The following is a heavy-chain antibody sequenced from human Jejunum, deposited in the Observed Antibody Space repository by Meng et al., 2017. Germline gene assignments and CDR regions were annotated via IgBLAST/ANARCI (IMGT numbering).Heavy chain of an antibody. CDR1: GGSISSGSYY. V-gene: IGHV4-61*02. CDR3: ASERVTPTKGLDC. Sequence: SETLSPTCTVSGGSISSGSYYWNWIRHPAGKGLEWIGRIYSSGSTTCNPSLESRVTISVATSNNQCSRKLTTVTAAAMAVYSCASERVTPTKGLDCWGQGTLVTVSS. J-gene: IGHJ4*02. D-gene: IGHD1/OR15-1a*01. CDR2: IYSSGST.